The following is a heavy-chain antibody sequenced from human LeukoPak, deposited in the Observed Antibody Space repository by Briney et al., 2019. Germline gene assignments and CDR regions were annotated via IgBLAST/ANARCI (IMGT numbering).Heavy chain of an antibody. D-gene: IGHD3-22*01. CDR1: GGSISSSSYY. J-gene: IGHJ5*02. CDR2: IYYSGST. Sequence: SETLSLTCTVSGGSISSSSYYWGWIRQPPGKGLEWIGSIYYSGSTYYNPSLKSRVTISVDTSKNQFSLKLSSVTAADTAVYYCARDLGITMIGNWFDPWGQGTLVTVSS. V-gene: IGHV4-39*07. CDR3: ARDLGITMIGNWFDP.